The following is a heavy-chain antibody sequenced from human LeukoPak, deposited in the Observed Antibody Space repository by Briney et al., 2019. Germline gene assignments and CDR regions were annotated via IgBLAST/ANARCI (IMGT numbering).Heavy chain of an antibody. CDR3: ARVGLAAAGL. CDR2: INHSGST. Sequence: SETLSLTCAVYGGSFSGYYWSWIRQPPGKGLEWIGEINHSGSTNYNPSLKSPVTISVDTSKNQFSLKLSSVTAADTAVYYCARVGLAAAGLWGQGTLVTVSS. D-gene: IGHD6-13*01. CDR1: GGSFSGYY. J-gene: IGHJ4*02. V-gene: IGHV4-34*01.